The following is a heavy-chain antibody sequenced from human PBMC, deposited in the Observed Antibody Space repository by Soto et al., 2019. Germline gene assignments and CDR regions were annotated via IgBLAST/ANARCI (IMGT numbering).Heavy chain of an antibody. CDR1: GYTFTSFV. V-gene: IGHV1-18*01. CDR3: ARADFGVVPAATYIDH. D-gene: IGHD2-21*01. J-gene: IGHJ4*02. Sequence: QVQLVQSGAEVKKPGASVKVSCKASGYTFTSFVISWVRQAPGQGLEWMGWISASNGDTNSAQKFQGRLTMATDTSTNTAYMELRSRRSDDTAVYYCARADFGVVPAATYIDHWGQGTRVSVSS. CDR2: ISASNGDT.